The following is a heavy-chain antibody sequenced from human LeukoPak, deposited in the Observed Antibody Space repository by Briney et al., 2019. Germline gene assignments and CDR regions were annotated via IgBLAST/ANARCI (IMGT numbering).Heavy chain of an antibody. CDR1: GYSISSGYY. V-gene: IGHV4-38-2*02. CDR3: ARSRAGSGSWEYYFDY. CDR2: TYHSGST. D-gene: IGHD6-19*01. Sequence: SETLSLTCTVSGYSISSGYYWGWIRQPPGKGLEWIGSTYHSGSTYYNPSLKSRVTISVDTSKNQFSLKLSSVTAADTAVYYCARSRAGSGSWEYYFDYWGQGTLVTVSS. J-gene: IGHJ4*02.